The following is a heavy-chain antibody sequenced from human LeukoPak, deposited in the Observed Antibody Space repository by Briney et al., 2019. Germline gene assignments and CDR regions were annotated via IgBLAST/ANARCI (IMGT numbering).Heavy chain of an antibody. CDR3: ARQQGYYDFETATAFPPYYFDS. D-gene: IGHD3-3*01. J-gene: IGHJ4*02. V-gene: IGHV4-39*01. Sequence: SEALSLTCTVSGGSITSKNYYWGWIRQSPGKGLEWIGWIHYRRSSYYNPSLKSRVFISVDTSKSQFFLRVSSVTVADTAIYYCARQQGYYDFETATAFPPYYFDSWGQGTLVTSSS. CDR1: GGSITSKNYY. CDR2: IHYRRSS.